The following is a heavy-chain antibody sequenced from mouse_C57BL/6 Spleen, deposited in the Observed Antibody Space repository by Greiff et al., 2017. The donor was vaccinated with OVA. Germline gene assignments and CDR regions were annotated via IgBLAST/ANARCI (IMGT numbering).Heavy chain of an antibody. V-gene: IGHV1-55*01. D-gene: IGHD1-1*01. Sequence: QVQLQQPGAELVKPGASVKMSCKASGYTFTSYWITWVKQRPGQGLEWIGDIYPGSGSTNYNEKFKSKATLTVDTSSSTAYMQLSSLTSEDSAVYYCAREGLYYGSGPLYSMDYWGQGTSVTVSS. J-gene: IGHJ4*01. CDR2: IYPGSGST. CDR1: GYTFTSYW. CDR3: AREGLYYGSGPLYSMDY.